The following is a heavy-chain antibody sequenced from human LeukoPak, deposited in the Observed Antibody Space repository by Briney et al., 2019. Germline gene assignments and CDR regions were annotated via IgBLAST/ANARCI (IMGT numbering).Heavy chain of an antibody. Sequence: GGSLRLSCAASEFTFSDSWMHWVRQAPGKGLVWVSRINRDGSIITYADSVKGRFTISRDNAKNTLYLQMNSLRAEDTAVYYCVKDRLLPHSPGDAFDTWGQGAMVTVSS. J-gene: IGHJ3*02. D-gene: IGHD3-10*01. V-gene: IGHV3-74*03. CDR2: INRDGSII. CDR3: VKDRLLPHSPGDAFDT. CDR1: EFTFSDSW.